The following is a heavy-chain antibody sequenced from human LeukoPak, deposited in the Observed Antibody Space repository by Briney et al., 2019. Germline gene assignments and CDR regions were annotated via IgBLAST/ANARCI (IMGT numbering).Heavy chain of an antibody. CDR3: TTDGEGSGWYKGPDYYGMDV. J-gene: IGHJ6*02. CDR1: GFTFSNAW. Sequence: GGSLRLSCAASGFTFSNAWMSWVRQAPGKGLEWVGRIKSKTDGGTTDYAAPVKGRFTISRDDSKNTLYLQMNSLKTEDTAVYYCTTDGEGSGWYKGPDYYGMDVWGQGTTVTVSS. D-gene: IGHD6-19*01. V-gene: IGHV3-15*01. CDR2: IKSKTDGGTT.